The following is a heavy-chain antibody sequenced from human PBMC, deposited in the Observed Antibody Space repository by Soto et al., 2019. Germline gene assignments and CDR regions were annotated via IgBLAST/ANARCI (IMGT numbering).Heavy chain of an antibody. CDR1: GFTFPNYG. D-gene: IGHD6-13*01. CDR2: LLYNGSTQ. V-gene: IGHV3-30*04. CDR3: ARAPNLSSWPYYFAY. Sequence: QVQLVESGGGVVQPGGSLRLSCAASGFTFPNYGLHWFRQAPDKGLEWVAVLLYNGSTQYYAYSVKGRFTISGDNSKNTLYLPRDSLQPEGTAVYYCARAPNLSSWPYYFAYWGLGTLVAVSS. J-gene: IGHJ4*02.